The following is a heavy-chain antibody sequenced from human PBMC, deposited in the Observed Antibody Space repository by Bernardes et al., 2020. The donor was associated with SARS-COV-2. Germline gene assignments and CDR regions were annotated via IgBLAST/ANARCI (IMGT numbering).Heavy chain of an antibody. D-gene: IGHD3-22*01. CDR2: INLDGSDK. CDR3: TRDRHPDSSGRADY. J-gene: IGHJ4*02. Sequence: GGSLRLSCAASGFTFSSYWMSWVRQSPGKGLAWVANINLDGSDKYYVDAVKGRFTISRDNARNSLYLQINGVRAEDTAVYYCTRDRHPDSSGRADYWGQGTLVTVSS. V-gene: IGHV3-7*03. CDR1: GFTFSSYW.